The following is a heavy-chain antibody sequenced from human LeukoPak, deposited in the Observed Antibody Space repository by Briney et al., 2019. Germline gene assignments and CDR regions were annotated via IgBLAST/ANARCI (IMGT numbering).Heavy chain of an antibody. Sequence: SETLSLTCTVSGGSISSYYWSWIRQPAGKGLEWIGRIYTSGSTNYNPSLKSRVTMSVDTSKNQFSLKLSPVTAADTAVYYCASSLLERGSGSYLWYYYYMDVWGKGTTVTVSS. CDR1: GGSISSYY. V-gene: IGHV4-4*07. D-gene: IGHD3-10*01. J-gene: IGHJ6*03. CDR2: IYTSGST. CDR3: ASSLLERGSGSYLWYYYYMDV.